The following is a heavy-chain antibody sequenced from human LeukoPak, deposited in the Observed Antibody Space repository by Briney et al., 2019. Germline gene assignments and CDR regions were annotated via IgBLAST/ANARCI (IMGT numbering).Heavy chain of an antibody. CDR2: ISGSGGST. J-gene: IGHJ3*02. CDR1: GFTFSTYA. CDR3: AKPNSGYTAFHI. V-gene: IGHV3-23*01. Sequence: GGSLRLSCAASGFTFSTYAMSWVRQAPGKGLEWVSGISGSGGSTYYADSVKGRFTISRDNSKNTLYLQMNSLRAEDTAVYYCAKPNSGYTAFHIWGQGTMVTVSS. D-gene: IGHD3-22*01.